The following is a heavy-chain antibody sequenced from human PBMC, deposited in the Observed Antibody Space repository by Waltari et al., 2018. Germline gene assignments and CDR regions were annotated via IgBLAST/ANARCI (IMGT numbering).Heavy chain of an antibody. CDR3: ARLDGSSWAPYWYFDL. D-gene: IGHD6-13*01. V-gene: IGHV4-38-2*01. CDR1: GYSISSGYY. J-gene: IGHJ2*01. CDR2: IYHSGST. Sequence: QVQLQESGPGLVKPSETLSLTCAVSGYSISSGYYWGWIRQPPGKGLEWIGSIYHSGSTYYNPSLKSRVTISVDTSKNQFSRKLSSVTAADTAVYYCARLDGSSWAPYWYFDLWGRGTLVTVSS.